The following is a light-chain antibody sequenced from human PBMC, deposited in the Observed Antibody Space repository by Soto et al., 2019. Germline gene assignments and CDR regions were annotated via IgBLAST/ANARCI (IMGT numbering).Light chain of an antibody. CDR2: GAS. V-gene: IGKV3-20*01. CDR1: QSVSSSY. CDR3: QQYGSPPRVT. Sequence: EIVLTQSPGTLSLSPGERATLSCRARQSVSSSYLAWYQQKPGQAPRLLIYGASRRATGIPDRLSGSGSGTDFTLPISRREHEYLSVYYCQQYGSPPRVTFGGGTKVEIK. J-gene: IGKJ4*01.